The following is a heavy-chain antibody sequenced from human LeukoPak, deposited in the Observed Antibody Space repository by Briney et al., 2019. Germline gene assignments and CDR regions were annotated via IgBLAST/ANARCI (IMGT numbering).Heavy chain of an antibody. D-gene: IGHD2-15*01. CDR3: VRDSSVGAAYFDF. V-gene: IGHV3-30*02. J-gene: IGHJ4*02. CDR2: IRYDGSDK. CDR1: RFIFSSTG. Sequence: GGSLRLSCAASRFIFSSTGMHWVRRAPGKGLEWVAFIRYDGSDKYYVDSVKGRFNISRDNSKNTLYLQMSSLRPDDTAVYYCVRDSSVGAAYFDFWGQRALVTVSS.